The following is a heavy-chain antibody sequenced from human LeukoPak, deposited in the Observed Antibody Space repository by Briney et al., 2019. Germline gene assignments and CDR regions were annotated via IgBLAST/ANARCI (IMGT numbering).Heavy chain of an antibody. CDR1: GYSLTSYW. V-gene: IGHV5-51*01. CDR2: IYPGDSDT. D-gene: IGHD6-13*01. J-gene: IGHJ4*02. Sequence: GESLKISCKGSGYSLTSYWIGWVGQMPGKGLEWMGIIYPGDSDTRYSPSFQGQVTISADKSISTAYLQWSSLKASDTAMYYCGRSNVCFQQQTDFDYWGQGTLVTVSS. CDR3: GRSNVCFQQQTDFDY.